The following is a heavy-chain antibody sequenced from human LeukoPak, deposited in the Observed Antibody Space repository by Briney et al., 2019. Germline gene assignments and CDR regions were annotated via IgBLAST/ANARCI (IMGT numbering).Heavy chain of an antibody. CDR1: GYTFTSYD. CDR3: ARLDDFRSYYDYVWGSYRYLPRSPINV. Sequence: GASVKVSCKASGYTFTSYDINWVRQATGQGLEWMGWMNPNSGNTGYAQKFQGRVTMTRNTSISTAYMELSSLRSEDTAVYYCARLDDFRSYYDYVWGSYRYLPRSPINVWGKGTTVTVSS. D-gene: IGHD3-16*02. CDR2: MNPNSGNT. J-gene: IGHJ6*04. V-gene: IGHV1-8*01.